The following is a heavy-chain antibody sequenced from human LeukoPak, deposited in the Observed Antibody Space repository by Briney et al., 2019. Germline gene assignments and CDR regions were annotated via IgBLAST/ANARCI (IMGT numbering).Heavy chain of an antibody. CDR2: ITPIFGTA. D-gene: IGHD7-27*01. CDR3: ARDPNWGSGRAFDI. V-gene: IGHV1-69*13. CDR1: GGTFSSYA. J-gene: IGHJ3*02. Sequence: SVKVSCKASGGTFSSYAISWVRQALGQGLEWMGGITPIFGTANYAQKFQGRVTITADESTSTAYMELSSLRSEDTAVYYCARDPNWGSGRAFDIWGQGTMVTVSS.